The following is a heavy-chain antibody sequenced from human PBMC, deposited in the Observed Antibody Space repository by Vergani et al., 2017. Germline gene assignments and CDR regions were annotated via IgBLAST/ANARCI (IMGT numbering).Heavy chain of an antibody. Sequence: VQLVESGGGVVQPGRSLRLSCAASGFTFSSYEMNWVRQAPGKGLEWVSYISSSGSTIYYADSVKGRFTISRDNAKNSLYLQMNSLRAEDTAVYYCARSLRRFGSFDFWGQGTLVTVSS. CDR2: ISSSGSTI. D-gene: IGHD3-16*01. V-gene: IGHV3-48*03. CDR1: GFTFSSYE. J-gene: IGHJ3*01. CDR3: ARSLRRFGSFDF.